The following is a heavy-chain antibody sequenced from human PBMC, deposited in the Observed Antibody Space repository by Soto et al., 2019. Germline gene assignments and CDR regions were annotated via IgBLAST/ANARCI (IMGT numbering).Heavy chain of an antibody. Sequence: AASVKVSCKASGYSFTTYAMHWLRQAPGQRLEWMGWISAAHGYTKYSQRFQGRVTITRDTSASTAYMELSRLRSEGTAIYYCARDRGYGDYYYGMDVWGQGTMVTVSS. CDR2: ISAAHGYT. V-gene: IGHV1-3*01. CDR3: ARDRGYGDYYYGMDV. CDR1: GYSFTTYA. D-gene: IGHD4-17*01. J-gene: IGHJ6*02.